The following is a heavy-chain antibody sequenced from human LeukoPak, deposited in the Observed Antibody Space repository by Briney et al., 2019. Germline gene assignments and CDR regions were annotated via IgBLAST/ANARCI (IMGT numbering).Heavy chain of an antibody. CDR3: ARYSYGSVDY. J-gene: IGHJ4*02. D-gene: IGHD5-18*01. CDR2: INHSGST. Sequence: NPSETLSLTCAVYGGSFSGYYWSWIRQPPGKGLEWIGEINHSGSTNYNPSLKSRVTISVDTSKNQFSLKLSSVTAADTAVYYCARYSYGSVDYWGQGTLVTVSS. V-gene: IGHV4-34*01. CDR1: GGSFSGYY.